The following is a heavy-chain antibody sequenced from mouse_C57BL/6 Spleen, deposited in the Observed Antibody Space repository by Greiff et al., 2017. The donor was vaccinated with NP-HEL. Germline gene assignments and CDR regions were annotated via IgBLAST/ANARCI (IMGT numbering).Heavy chain of an antibody. CDR2: IRSKSNNYAT. J-gene: IGHJ3*01. V-gene: IGHV10-1*01. Sequence: EVQVVESGGGLVQPKGSLKLSCAASGFSFNTYAMNWVRQAPGTGLEWVARIRSKSNNYATYYADSVKDRFTISRDDSESMLYLQMNNLKTEDTAMYYCVRHGDYDYDEWAWFAYWGQGTLVTVSA. D-gene: IGHD2-4*01. CDR1: GFSFNTYA. CDR3: VRHGDYDYDEWAWFAY.